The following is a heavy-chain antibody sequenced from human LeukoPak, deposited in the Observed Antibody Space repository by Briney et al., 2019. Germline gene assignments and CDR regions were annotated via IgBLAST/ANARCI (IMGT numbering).Heavy chain of an antibody. CDR1: GYTFTSYD. CDR2: MNPNSGNT. Sequence: GASVKVSCKASGYTFTSYDINWVRQATGQGLEWMGWMNPNSGNTGYAQKFQGRVTITRNTSISTAYMELSSLRSGDTAVYYCARVRGSQIDYYYYYYMDVWGKGTTVIVSS. V-gene: IGHV1-8*03. D-gene: IGHD3-10*01. CDR3: ARVRGSQIDYYYYYYMDV. J-gene: IGHJ6*03.